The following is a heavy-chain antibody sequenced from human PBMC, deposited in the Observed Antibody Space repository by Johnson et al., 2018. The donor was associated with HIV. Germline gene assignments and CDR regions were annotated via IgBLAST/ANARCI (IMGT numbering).Heavy chain of an antibody. D-gene: IGHD6-6*01. Sequence: QVQLVESGGGVVQPGRSLRLSCAASGFTFSSYGMHWVRQAPGKGLEWVAVTSYDGSNKYYADSVKGRFTISRDNSKNTLYLQMNSLRAEDTAVYYCAKQQLVPDDAFDIWGQGTMVNVSS. CDR3: AKQQLVPDDAFDI. V-gene: IGHV3-30*18. CDR2: TSYDGSNK. J-gene: IGHJ3*02. CDR1: GFTFSSYG.